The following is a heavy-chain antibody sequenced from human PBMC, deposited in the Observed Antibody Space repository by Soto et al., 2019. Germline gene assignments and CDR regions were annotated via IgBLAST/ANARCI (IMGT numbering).Heavy chain of an antibody. V-gene: IGHV3-23*01. CDR2: ISGSGGST. Sequence: PGGSLRLSCAVSGFTFSSYAMSWVRQAPGKGLEWVSAISGSGGSTYYADSVKGRFTISRDNSKNTLYLQMNSLRAEDTAVYYCAKALSPAEGIFDYWGQGTLVTVSS. CDR1: GFTFSSYA. J-gene: IGHJ4*02. CDR3: AKALSPAEGIFDY.